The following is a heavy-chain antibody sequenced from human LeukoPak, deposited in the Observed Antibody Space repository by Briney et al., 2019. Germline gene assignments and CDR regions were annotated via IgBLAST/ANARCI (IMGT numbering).Heavy chain of an antibody. J-gene: IGHJ3*02. CDR3: ARIRDGYNDAYDI. V-gene: IGHV1-18*01. CDR1: GYTFTSYG. D-gene: IGHD5-24*01. Sequence: ASVTVSCKASGYTFTSYGISWVRQAPGQGLEWMGWISAYNGNTNYAQKLQGRVTMTTDTSTSTVYMELSGLRSEDTAIYYCARIRDGYNDAYDIWGQGTVVTVPS. CDR2: ISAYNGNT.